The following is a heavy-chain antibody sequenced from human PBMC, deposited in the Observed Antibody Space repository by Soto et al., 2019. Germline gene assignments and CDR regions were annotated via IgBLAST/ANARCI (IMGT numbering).Heavy chain of an antibody. CDR2: IYTSGST. CDR1: GASVTSPEHY. Sequence: SETLSLTCSVSGASVTSPEHYWSWIRQPAGKGLEWIGRIYTSGSTNYNPSLKSRVTMSVDTSKNQFSLKLSSVTAADTAAYYCARALSKLHYSFVVVPAATNWNYGMDVWGQGTTVTVSS. V-gene: IGHV4-4*07. D-gene: IGHD2-2*01. J-gene: IGHJ6*02. CDR3: ARALSKLHYSFVVVPAATNWNYGMDV.